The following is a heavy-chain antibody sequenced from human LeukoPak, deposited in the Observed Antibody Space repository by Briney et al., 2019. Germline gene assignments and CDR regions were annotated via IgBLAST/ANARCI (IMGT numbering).Heavy chain of an antibody. Sequence: AGTLSFYCSASGFTITNFPMHRHLPAQGKGLKQISGVDGTGNSTYYADTVKVRMNISRDKAKSTLYLQMSRLTADDSAVYYCVAGGQQLVPRDLYYWGQGTLVTASS. CDR2: VDGTGNST. D-gene: IGHD6-13*01. V-gene: IGHV3-64D*06. CDR3: VAGGQQLVPRDLYY. CDR1: GFTITNFP. J-gene: IGHJ4*02.